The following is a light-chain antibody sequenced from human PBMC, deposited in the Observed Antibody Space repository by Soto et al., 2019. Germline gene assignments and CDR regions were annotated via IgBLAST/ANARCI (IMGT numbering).Light chain of an antibody. Sequence: AIRMTQSPSSFSASTGDRVTITCRASQGISSYLAWYQQKPGKAPKLLIYAASTLQRGVPSRFSGTGSGTEFTLTISSLQPDDFATYYCQQWTFGQGTKVDI. CDR2: AAS. CDR1: QGISSY. CDR3: QQWT. V-gene: IGKV1-8*01. J-gene: IGKJ1*01.